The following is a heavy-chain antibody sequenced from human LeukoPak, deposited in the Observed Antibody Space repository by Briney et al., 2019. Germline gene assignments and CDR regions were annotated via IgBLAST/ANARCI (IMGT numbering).Heavy chain of an antibody. CDR2: IYYSGST. D-gene: IGHD3-10*01. CDR1: GASISSYY. CDR3: ARAELLWSPGRYY. Sequence: SETLSLTCTVSGASISSYYWSCIRQPPGKGLEWIGYIYYSGSTNYNPSLKSRVTISVDTSKNQFSLRLTSVTAADTAVYYGARAELLWSPGRYYWGQGTLFTVSS. V-gene: IGHV4-59*01. J-gene: IGHJ4*02.